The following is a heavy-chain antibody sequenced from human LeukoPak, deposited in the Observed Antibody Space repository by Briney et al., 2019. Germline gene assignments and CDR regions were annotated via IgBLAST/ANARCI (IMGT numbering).Heavy chain of an antibody. J-gene: IGHJ4*02. CDR2: IYTSGST. V-gene: IGHV4-4*07. Sequence: SETLSLTCTVFGDSISTFYWSWIRQPAAKGLEWIGHIYTSGSTNYNPSLKSRVTMSVDTSKNQFFLKLSSVTAADTAVYYCARDVVAAVGSFDYWGQGILVTVSS. D-gene: IGHD6-13*01. CDR3: ARDVVAAVGSFDY. CDR1: GDSISTFY.